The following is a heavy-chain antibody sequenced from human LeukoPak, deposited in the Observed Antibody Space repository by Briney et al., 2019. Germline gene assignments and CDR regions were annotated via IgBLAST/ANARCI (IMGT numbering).Heavy chain of an antibody. CDR2: ITGSGGRT. Sequence: GGSLRLSCAASGFTFSSYAMNWVRQAPGKGLEWVSAITGSGGRTYYADSVKGRFTISRDNSKNTLYLQMNSLRAEDTAVYYCAKAGGYDYDFDYWGQGTLVTVSS. J-gene: IGHJ4*02. V-gene: IGHV3-23*01. CDR3: AKAGGYDYDFDY. D-gene: IGHD5-12*01. CDR1: GFTFSSYA.